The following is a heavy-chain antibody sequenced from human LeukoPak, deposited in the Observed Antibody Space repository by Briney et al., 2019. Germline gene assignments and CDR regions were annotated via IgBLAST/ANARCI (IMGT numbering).Heavy chain of an antibody. V-gene: IGHV3-30*04. CDR1: GFTFSSYA. CDR2: ISYDGSNK. D-gene: IGHD6-13*01. Sequence: GGSLRLSCAASGFTFSSYAMHWVCQAPGKGLEWVAVISYDGSNKYYADSVKGRFTISRDNSKNTLYLQMNSLRAEDTAVYYCATSFGPVIAAAGTGADWGQGTLVTVSS. J-gene: IGHJ4*02. CDR3: ATSFGPVIAAAGTGAD.